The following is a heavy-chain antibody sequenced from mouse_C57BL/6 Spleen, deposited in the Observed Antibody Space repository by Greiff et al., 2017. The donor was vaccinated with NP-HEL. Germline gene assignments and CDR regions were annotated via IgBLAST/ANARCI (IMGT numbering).Heavy chain of an antibody. Sequence: QVQLQQSGAELVKPGASVKISCKASGYAFSSYWMNWVKQRPGKGLEWIGQIYPGDGDTNYNGKFKGKATLTADKSSSTAYMQLSSLTSEDSAVYFCARDGSSPAWFAYWGKGTLVTVSA. CDR2: IYPGDGDT. J-gene: IGHJ3*01. V-gene: IGHV1-80*01. CDR3: ARDGSSPAWFAY. CDR1: GYAFSSYW. D-gene: IGHD1-1*01.